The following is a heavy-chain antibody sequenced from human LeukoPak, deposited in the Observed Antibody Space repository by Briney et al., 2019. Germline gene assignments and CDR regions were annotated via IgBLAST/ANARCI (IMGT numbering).Heavy chain of an antibody. Sequence: SGGSLRLSCAASGFTFSSYAMSWVRPAPGKGLEWVSAISGSGGSTYYADSVKGRFTISRDNSKNTLYLQMNSLRAEDTAVYYCAKYSLIAAARDNFDYWGQGTLVTVSS. CDR2: ISGSGGST. V-gene: IGHV3-23*01. CDR1: GFTFSSYA. D-gene: IGHD6-13*01. J-gene: IGHJ4*02. CDR3: AKYSLIAAARDNFDY.